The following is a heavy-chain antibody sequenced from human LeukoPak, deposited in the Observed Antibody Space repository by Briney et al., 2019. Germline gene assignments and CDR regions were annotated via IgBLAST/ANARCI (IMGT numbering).Heavy chain of an antibody. V-gene: IGHV3-11*01. CDR3: ATDGAGFDT. J-gene: IGHJ5*02. CDR1: GLTFNDYH. Sequence: PGGSLTLFCSASGLTFNDYHMRCIRQPTGKGREWLSYINIGGTNTHYADSVKGRFSISRDNAKKSLYLEMNNLRAEDTAVYYCATDGAGFDTWRQGVLVTVSS. CDR2: INIGGTNT.